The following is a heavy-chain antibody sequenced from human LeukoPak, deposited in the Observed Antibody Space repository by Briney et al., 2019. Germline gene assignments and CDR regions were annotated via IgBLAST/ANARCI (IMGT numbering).Heavy chain of an antibody. CDR3: ARHITYYYDSSGYRIDY. V-gene: IGHV4-34*01. CDR1: GGSFSGYY. J-gene: IGHJ4*02. Sequence: SETLSLTCAVYGGSFSGYYWSWIRQPPGKGLEWIGSIYYSGSTYYNPSLKSRVTISVDTSKNQFSLKLSSVTAADTAVYYCARHITYYYDSSGYRIDYWGQGTLVTVSS. CDR2: IYYSGST. D-gene: IGHD3-22*01.